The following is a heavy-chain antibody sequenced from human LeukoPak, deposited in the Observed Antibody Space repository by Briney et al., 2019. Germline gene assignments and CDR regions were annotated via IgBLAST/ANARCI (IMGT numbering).Heavy chain of an antibody. CDR1: GGSISSYY. V-gene: IGHV4-59*01. CDR2: IYYSGST. J-gene: IGHJ4*02. Sequence: SETLSLTCTVPGGSISSYYWSWIRQPPGKGLEWIGYIYYSGSTNYNPSLTSRVTISVDTSKNQFSLKLTSVTAADTAVYYCARSSYSSSWGLDYWGQGTLVTVSS. CDR3: ARSSYSSSWGLDY. D-gene: IGHD6-13*01.